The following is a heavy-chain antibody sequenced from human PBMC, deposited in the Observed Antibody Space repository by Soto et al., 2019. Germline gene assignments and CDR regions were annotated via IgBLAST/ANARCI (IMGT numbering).Heavy chain of an antibody. D-gene: IGHD5-18*01. J-gene: IGHJ5*02. Sequence: PSETLSLTCTVSGGSISSYYWSWIRQPPGKGLEWIGYIYYSGSTNYNPSLKSRVTISVDTSKNQFSLKLRSVTAADTAVYYCAIADRAPRDWCHPWGQGSQVNYSS. CDR3: AIADRAPRDWCHP. CDR2: IYYSGST. V-gene: IGHV4-59*01. CDR1: GGSISSYY.